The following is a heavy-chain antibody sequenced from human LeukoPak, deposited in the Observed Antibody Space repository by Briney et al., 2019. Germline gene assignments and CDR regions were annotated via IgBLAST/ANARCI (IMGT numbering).Heavy chain of an antibody. CDR3: ARAPVVYNWKAEGFDP. J-gene: IGHJ5*02. V-gene: IGHV1-2*02. CDR1: GYTFTGYY. Sequence: ASVKVSCKASGYTFTGYYMHWVRQAPGQGLEWMGWINPNSGGTNYAQKFQGRVTMTRDTSISTAYMELSRLRSDDTAVYYCARAPVVYNWKAEGFDPWGQGTLVTVSS. CDR2: INPNSGGT. D-gene: IGHD1-20*01.